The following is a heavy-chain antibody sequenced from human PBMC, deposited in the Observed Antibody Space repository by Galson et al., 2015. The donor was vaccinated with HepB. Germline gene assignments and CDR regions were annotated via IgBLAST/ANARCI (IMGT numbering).Heavy chain of an antibody. V-gene: IGHV1-69*13. D-gene: IGHD3-22*01. CDR2: IIPIFGTA. CDR1: GGTFSSYA. CDR3: AKDPTDEHYDSSGPRT. Sequence: SVKVSCKASGGTFSSYAISWVRQAPGRGLEWMGGIIPIFGTANYAQKFQGRVTITADGSTSTAYMELSSLRSEDTAVYYCAKDPTDEHYDSSGPRTWGQGTLVTVSS. J-gene: IGHJ5*02.